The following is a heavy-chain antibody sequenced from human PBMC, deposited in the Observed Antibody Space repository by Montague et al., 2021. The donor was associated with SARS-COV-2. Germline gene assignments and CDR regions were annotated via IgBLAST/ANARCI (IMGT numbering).Heavy chain of an antibody. D-gene: IGHD5-18*01. J-gene: IGHJ6*01. CDR1: GASVRGGY. CDR2: LNHSGSA. CDR3: ARGGIRYIVQRGFHYYYGMD. Sequence: SETLSLTCTVSGASVRGGYSSWFSTPPAKRWQCIGTLNHSGSANYSTPLTVRARIPLDASKNHFSLKLGSVTAADTAVYYCARGGIRYIVQRGFHYYYGMD. V-gene: IGHV4-34*01.